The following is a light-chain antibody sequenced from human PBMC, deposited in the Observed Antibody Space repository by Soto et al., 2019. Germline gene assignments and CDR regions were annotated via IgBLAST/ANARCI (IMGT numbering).Light chain of an antibody. CDR2: GNS. CDR1: SSNIGAGYD. CDR3: QSYDRSLNV. J-gene: IGLJ1*01. Sequence: QSVLTQPPSVSGAPGQRVTISCTGSSSNIGAGYDVHWYQQLPGTAPKLLIYGNSNRPSGVPDRFSGSKSGTSASLAITGLKAEDEDAYYCQSYDRSLNVFGTGTKVTV. V-gene: IGLV1-40*01.